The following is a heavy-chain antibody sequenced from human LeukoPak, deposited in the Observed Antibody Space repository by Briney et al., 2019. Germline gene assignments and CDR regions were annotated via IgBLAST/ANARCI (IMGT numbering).Heavy chain of an antibody. CDR2: IFFGGST. CDR3: ARHKNYGGRDSFDI. Sequence: PEPLSLTCAVSGGSIRSNSDYWGWIRQPPGKGLEWIGSIFFGGSTSYNPSLRSRVTISVDTSKNQFSLEVRSVTATDTAVFFCARHKNYGGRDSFDIWGRGTMITVSS. J-gene: IGHJ3*02. D-gene: IGHD4-23*01. CDR1: GGSIRSNSDY. V-gene: IGHV4-39*01.